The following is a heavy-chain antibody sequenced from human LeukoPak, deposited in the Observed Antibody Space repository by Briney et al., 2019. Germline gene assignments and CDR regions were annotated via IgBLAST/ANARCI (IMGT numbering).Heavy chain of an antibody. D-gene: IGHD2-15*01. Sequence: ASVKVSYKASGYTFIDYYLQWVRQAPGQGLEWMGWINPNSGGTEYVQKFQGRVTMTRDTSINTAYMELSRLRSDDTAVYYCARDHCSAGGCYENYYYGIDVWGQGTTVIVSS. J-gene: IGHJ6*02. V-gene: IGHV1-2*02. CDR2: INPNSGGT. CDR1: GYTFIDYY. CDR3: ARDHCSAGGCYENYYYGIDV.